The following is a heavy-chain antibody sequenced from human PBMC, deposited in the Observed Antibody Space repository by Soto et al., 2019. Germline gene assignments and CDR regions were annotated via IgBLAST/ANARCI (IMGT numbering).Heavy chain of an antibody. V-gene: IGHV3-33*01. J-gene: IGHJ4*02. CDR3: ASSGSYGY. Sequence: QVQLVESGGGVVQPGRSLRLSCAASGFTSSSHGMHWVRQAPGKGLEWVAVIWYDGSNKYYADSVKGRFTISRDNSKNTLYLQMNSRRAEDTAVYYCASSGSYGYWGQGTLVTVSS. CDR2: IWYDGSNK. D-gene: IGHD1-26*01. CDR1: GFTSSSHG.